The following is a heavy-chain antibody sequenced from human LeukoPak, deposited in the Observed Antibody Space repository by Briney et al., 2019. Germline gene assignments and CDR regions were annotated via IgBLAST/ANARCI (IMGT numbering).Heavy chain of an antibody. CDR2: ISTYNGNT. D-gene: IGHD4-17*01. CDR1: GYTFTTYG. V-gene: IGHV1-18*01. J-gene: IGHJ4*02. CDR3: ARIPDYGDSNFDY. Sequence: GASVKVSCKASGYTFTTYGISWVRQAPGQGLEWMGWISTYNGNTNFAQKLQGRVTMTRDTSTSTAYMELRSLRSNDTAVYYCARIPDYGDSNFDYWGQGTLDTVSS.